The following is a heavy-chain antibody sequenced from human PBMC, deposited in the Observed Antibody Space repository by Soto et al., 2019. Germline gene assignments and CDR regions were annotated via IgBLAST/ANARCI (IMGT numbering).Heavy chain of an antibody. CDR3: AGGDYYHSSGYYFYYYTMGV. D-gene: IGHD3-22*01. CDR1: GGSISSSSYY. J-gene: IGHJ6*02. V-gene: IGHV4-39*01. Sequence: SATLSLTCTVSGGSISSSSYYWGWIRQPPGKGLEWIGNVYYGGSTYYNPSLKSRVTISVETSKSQFSLKLSSVTAADTAVYYCAGGDYYHSSGYYFYYYTMGVWGQGTTVTVSS. CDR2: VYYGGST.